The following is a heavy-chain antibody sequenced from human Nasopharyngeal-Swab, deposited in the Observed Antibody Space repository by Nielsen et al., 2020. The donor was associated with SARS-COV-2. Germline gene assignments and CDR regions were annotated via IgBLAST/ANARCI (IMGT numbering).Heavy chain of an antibody. J-gene: IGHJ4*02. CDR2: IWYDGSNK. CDR3: AKKGGTGVARQLDY. D-gene: IGHD1-14*01. Sequence: GESLKISCAASGFTFSSYGMHWVRQAPGKGLEWVAVIWYDGSNKYYADSVKGRFTISRDNSKNTLYLQMNSLRAEDTAIYYCAKKGGTGVARQLDYWGQGTLVTVSS. CDR1: GFTFSSYG. V-gene: IGHV3-33*06.